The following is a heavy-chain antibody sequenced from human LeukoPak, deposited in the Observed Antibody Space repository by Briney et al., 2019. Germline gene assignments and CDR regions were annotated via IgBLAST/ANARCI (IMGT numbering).Heavy chain of an antibody. CDR1: GGSISSYY. CDR2: IYYSGST. V-gene: IGHV4-59*01. J-gene: IGHJ6*03. D-gene: IGHD6-13*01. Sequence: SETLSLTCTVSGGSISSYYWSWIRQPPGKGLEWIGYIYYSGSTNYNPSLKSRVTISVDTSKNQFSLKLSSVTAADTAVYYCASTVAAAGTGRYYYYYYMDVWGKGTTVTVSS. CDR3: ASTVAAAGTGRYYYYYYMDV.